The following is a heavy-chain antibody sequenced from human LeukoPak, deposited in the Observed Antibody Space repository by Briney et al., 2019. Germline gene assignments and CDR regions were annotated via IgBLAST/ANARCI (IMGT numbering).Heavy chain of an antibody. J-gene: IGHJ4*02. CDR3: AKTPGGIVTAIPDY. V-gene: IGHV3-NL1*01. Sequence: GGSLRLSCAASGFTFSSYVMHWVRQAPGKGLEWVSAIAGGGGARYADSVQGRFTISRDNPGNTLYLQMNSLRAEDTAIYYCAKTPGGIVTAIPDYWGQGTLVTVSS. D-gene: IGHD2-21*02. CDR2: IAGGGGA. CDR1: GFTFSSYV.